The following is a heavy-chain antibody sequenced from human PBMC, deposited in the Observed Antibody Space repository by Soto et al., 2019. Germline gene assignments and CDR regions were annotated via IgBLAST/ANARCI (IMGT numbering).Heavy chain of an antibody. J-gene: IGHJ5*01. CDR2: IRGDGDTT. Sequence: PLGGSLRLSCAVSGFTFSRFAMSWVRQAPGKGLEWVSAIRGDGDTTSYADSVKGRFSISRDNSKNTLYLQMKTLTAEDTAVYYCAKGIRWEWGQNWFDSWGHGTLVTVSS. CDR3: AKGIRWEWGQNWFDS. CDR1: GFTFSRFA. D-gene: IGHD3-3*01. V-gene: IGHV3-23*01.